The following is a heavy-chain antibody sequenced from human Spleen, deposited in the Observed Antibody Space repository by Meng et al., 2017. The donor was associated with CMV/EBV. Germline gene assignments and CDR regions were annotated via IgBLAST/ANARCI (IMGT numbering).Heavy chain of an antibody. V-gene: IGHV3-7*01. CDR2: IKQDGSEK. Sequence: FRCYWMSWVRQAPGKGLEWVANIKQDGSEKYYVDSVKGRFTISRDNAKNSLYLQMNSLRAEDTAVYYCARERADYVWGSYPEGWYFDYWGQGTLVTVSS. CDR3: ARERADYVWGSYPEGWYFDY. D-gene: IGHD3-16*02. CDR1: FRCYW. J-gene: IGHJ4*02.